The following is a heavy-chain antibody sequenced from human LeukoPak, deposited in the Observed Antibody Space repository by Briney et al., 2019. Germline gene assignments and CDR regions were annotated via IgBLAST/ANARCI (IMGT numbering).Heavy chain of an antibody. CDR2: ISSSSSYI. D-gene: IGHD5-24*01. CDR1: GFTFSSHS. CDR3: ASEGRDGYNDPSDY. Sequence: GGSLRLSCAASGFTFSSHSMNWVRQAPGKGLEWVSSISSSSSYIYYADSVKGRFTISRDNAKNSLYLQMNSLRAEHTAVYYCASEGRDGYNDPSDYWGQGTLVTVSS. V-gene: IGHV3-21*01. J-gene: IGHJ4*02.